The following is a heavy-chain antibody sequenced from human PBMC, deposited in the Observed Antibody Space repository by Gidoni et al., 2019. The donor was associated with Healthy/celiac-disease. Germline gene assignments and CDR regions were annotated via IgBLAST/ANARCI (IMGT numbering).Heavy chain of an antibody. CDR3: ATGGIVVVPAARYYGMDV. CDR1: GFTFNNAW. J-gene: IGHJ6*02. Sequence: EVQLVESGGGLVKPGGSLRLSCATSGFTFNNAWMSWVRQAPGKGLEWVGRIKSKTDGGTTDYAAPVKGRFTISRDESKNTLFLQMNSLKSEDTAVYYCATGGIVVVPAARYYGMDVWGQGTTVTVSS. D-gene: IGHD2-2*01. V-gene: IGHV3-15*01. CDR2: IKSKTDGGTT.